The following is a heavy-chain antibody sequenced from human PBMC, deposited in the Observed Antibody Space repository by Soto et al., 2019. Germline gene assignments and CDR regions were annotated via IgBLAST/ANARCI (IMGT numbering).Heavy chain of an antibody. CDR2: ISDTGGNT. CDR3: ARGGNSWYNY. CDR1: GFTFSSYT. Sequence: EVQLLESGGGLVQPGGSLRLSCAASGFTFSSYTMAWVRQAPGKGLDWVSSISDTGGNTYYADSVKGRFTISRDNFKNTLYLQMNSLRAADTALYYCARGGNSWYNYWGQGALVTVSS. J-gene: IGHJ4*02. V-gene: IGHV3-23*01. D-gene: IGHD6-13*01.